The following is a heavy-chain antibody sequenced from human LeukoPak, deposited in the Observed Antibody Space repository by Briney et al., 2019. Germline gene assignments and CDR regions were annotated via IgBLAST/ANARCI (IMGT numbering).Heavy chain of an antibody. D-gene: IGHD3-22*01. J-gene: IGHJ4*02. CDR3: ARAVGYYYDSSGYYDY. CDR1: GYTFTSYY. CDR2: INTSGGST. V-gene: IGHV1-46*01. Sequence: GASVKVSCKASGYTFTSYYMHWVRQAPGQGLEWMGIINTSGGSTSYAQKFQGRVTMTRDTSTSTVYMELSSLRSEDTAVYYCARAVGYYYDSSGYYDYWGQGTLVTVSS.